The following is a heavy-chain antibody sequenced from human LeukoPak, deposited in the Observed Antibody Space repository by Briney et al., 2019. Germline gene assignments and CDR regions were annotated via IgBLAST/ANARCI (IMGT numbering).Heavy chain of an antibody. CDR3: ARTRGYSYGYDFDY. CDR2: IYYSGST. CDR1: GGSISSYY. J-gene: IGHJ4*02. Sequence: PSETLSLTCTVSGGSISSYYWSWIRQPPGKGLEWIGYIYYSGSTNYNPPLKSRVTISVDTSKNQFSLKLSSVTAADTAVYYCARTRGYSYGYDFDYWGQGTLVTVSS. V-gene: IGHV4-59*01. D-gene: IGHD5-18*01.